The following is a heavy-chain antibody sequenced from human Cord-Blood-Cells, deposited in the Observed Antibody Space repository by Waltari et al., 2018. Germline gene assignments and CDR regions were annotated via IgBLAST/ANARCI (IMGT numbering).Heavy chain of an antibody. CDR1: GYSLSSGSY. D-gene: IGHD6-13*01. J-gene: IGHJ4*02. Sequence: QVQLQESGPGLVKPSETLSLTCAVSGYSLSSGSYWGWLRQPPGKGLEWIGSIYHSGSTYYNPSLKSRVTISVDTSKNQFSLKLGSVTAADTAVYYCARLIAAAGTIDYWGQGTLVTVSS. CDR2: IYHSGST. CDR3: ARLIAAAGTIDY. V-gene: IGHV4-38-2*01.